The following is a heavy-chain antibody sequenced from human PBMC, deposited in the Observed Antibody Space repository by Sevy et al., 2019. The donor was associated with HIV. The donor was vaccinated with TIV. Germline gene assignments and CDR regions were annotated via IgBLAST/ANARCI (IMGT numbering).Heavy chain of an antibody. V-gene: IGHV3-72*01. CDR2: TRNTADCYTT. CDR1: GFTFSDHY. J-gene: IGHJ4*02. Sequence: GGSLRLSCAASGFTFSDHYMEWVRQAPGKGLEWVGRTRNTADCYTTEYAASVKGRFTISRDDSKNSLYLQLNSLKTEDTAVYYCATHAGIAAAGRVYDYWGQGTLVTVSS. D-gene: IGHD6-13*01. CDR3: ATHAGIAAAGRVYDY.